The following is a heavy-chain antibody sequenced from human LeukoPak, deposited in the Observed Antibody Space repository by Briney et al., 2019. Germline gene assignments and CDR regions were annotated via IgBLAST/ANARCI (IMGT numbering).Heavy chain of an antibody. D-gene: IGHD3-9*01. CDR3: ARDASGYDILTGYYVEYYFDY. CDR1: GYTFTGYY. V-gene: IGHV1-2*02. CDR2: INPNSGGT. J-gene: IGHJ4*02. Sequence: GASVKVSCKASGYTFTGYYMHWVRQAPGQGLEWMGWINPNSGGTNYAQKFQGRVTMTRDTSISTAYMELSRLRSDDTAVYYCARDASGYDILTGYYVEYYFDYWGQGTLVTVSS.